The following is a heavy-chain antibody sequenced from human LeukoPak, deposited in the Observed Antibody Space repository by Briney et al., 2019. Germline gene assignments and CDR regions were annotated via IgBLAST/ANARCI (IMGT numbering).Heavy chain of an antibody. V-gene: IGHV4-4*07. CDR2: IYTSGST. J-gene: IGHJ4*02. CDR3: ARGHSHEY. CDR1: VGSVSSDY. Sequence: SETLSLTRTVAVGSVSSDYWSWSRQPAGKGLEWIWRIYTSGSTNYNPSLKSRVTMSVDTSKNQFSLKLSSVTAADTAVYSCARGHSHEYWGQGTLVTVSS.